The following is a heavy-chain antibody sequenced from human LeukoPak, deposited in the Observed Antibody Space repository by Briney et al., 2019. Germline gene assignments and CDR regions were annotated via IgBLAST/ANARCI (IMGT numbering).Heavy chain of an antibody. CDR3: GREVYYYGSGSYYIDY. CDR1: GLTFSDYY. CDR2: ISSSGSTI. J-gene: IGHJ4*02. D-gene: IGHD3-10*01. Sequence: GGSLRLSCAASGLTFSDYYMSWIRQAPGKGLEWVSYISSSGSTIYYADSVKGRFTISRDNAKNSLYLQMNSLSAEDTAVYYWGREVYYYGSGSYYIDYWGQGTLVTVSS. V-gene: IGHV3-11*04.